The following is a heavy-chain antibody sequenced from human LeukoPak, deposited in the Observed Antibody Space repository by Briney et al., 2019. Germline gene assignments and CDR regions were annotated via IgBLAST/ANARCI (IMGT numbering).Heavy chain of an antibody. CDR1: GYTFTSYG. D-gene: IGHD2-15*01. CDR3: ARAYFRIVRIGVVANNYFDY. Sequence: EASVKVSCKASGYTFTSYGISWVRQAPGQGLEWMGWISPYNGDTNYAQKLQGRVTMTTDTSTSTAYMELRSLRSDDTAVYYCARAYFRIVRIGVVANNYFDYWGQGTLVTVSS. V-gene: IGHV1-18*01. J-gene: IGHJ4*02. CDR2: ISPYNGDT.